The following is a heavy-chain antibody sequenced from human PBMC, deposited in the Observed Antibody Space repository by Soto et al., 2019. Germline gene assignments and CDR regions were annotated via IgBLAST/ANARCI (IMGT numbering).Heavy chain of an antibody. V-gene: IGHV5-10-1*01. Sequence: PGESLKISCKGSGFRFTNYWISWVRQMPAKGLEWMGNIDPVDSYANYSPSFQGHVTFSVDTSISTAYLQWSSLKASDTAMYFCARIESIARNWFDPWGQGTLVTVSS. CDR3: ARIESIARNWFDP. CDR1: GFRFTNYW. D-gene: IGHD6-13*01. CDR2: IDPVDSYA. J-gene: IGHJ5*02.